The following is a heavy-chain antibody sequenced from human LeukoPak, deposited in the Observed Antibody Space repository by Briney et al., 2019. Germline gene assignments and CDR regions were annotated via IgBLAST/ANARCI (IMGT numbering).Heavy chain of an antibody. J-gene: IGHJ5*02. V-gene: IGHV4-39*07. CDR2: IYYSGST. Sequence: SETLSLTCTVSGGSISSSSYYWGWIRQPPGKGLEWIGSIYYSGSTYYNPSLKSRVTISVDTSKNQFSLKLSSVTAADTAVYYCARAGGPLGWFDPWGQGTLVTVSS. CDR3: ARAGGPLGWFDP. CDR1: GGSISSSSYY. D-gene: IGHD3-16*01.